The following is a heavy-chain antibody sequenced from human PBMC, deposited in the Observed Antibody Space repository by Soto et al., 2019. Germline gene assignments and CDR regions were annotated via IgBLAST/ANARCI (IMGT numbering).Heavy chain of an antibody. Sequence: EVQLVESGGGLVQPGRSLRLSCAASGFTFDDYAMHWVRQAPGKGLEWVANIKQDGSEKYYVDSVKGRFTISRDNAKNSLYLQMNSLRAEDTAVYYCARDAAGGDPGDWGQGTLVTVSS. CDR1: GFTFDDYA. V-gene: IGHV3-7*01. J-gene: IGHJ4*02. CDR2: IKQDGSEK. D-gene: IGHD2-21*02. CDR3: ARDAAGGDPGD.